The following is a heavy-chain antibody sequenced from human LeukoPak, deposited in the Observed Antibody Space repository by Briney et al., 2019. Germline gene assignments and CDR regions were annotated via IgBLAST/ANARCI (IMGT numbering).Heavy chain of an antibody. CDR3: ARDVSRRDGYRYFDY. D-gene: IGHD5-24*01. Sequence: SETLSLTCTVSGGSVSSGSYYWSWIRQPPGKGLEWIGYIYYSGSTNYNPSLKSRVTISVDTSKNQFSLKLSSVTAADTAVYYCARDVSRRDGYRYFDYWGQGTLVTVSS. CDR1: GGSVSSGSYY. J-gene: IGHJ4*02. V-gene: IGHV4-61*01. CDR2: IYYSGST.